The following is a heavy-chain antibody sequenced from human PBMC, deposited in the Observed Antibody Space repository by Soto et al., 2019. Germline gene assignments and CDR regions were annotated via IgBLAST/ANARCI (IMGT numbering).Heavy chain of an antibody. J-gene: IGHJ4*02. CDR2: INHSGST. Sequence: SETLSLTCTVSVGSFTSNYWSWFRQPPGKGLEWVGYINHSGSTNYNPSLKSRVTISVDTSKNQFSLKLSSVTAADTAVYYCASETQNFDYWGQGTLVTVSS. CDR3: ASETQNFDY. CDR1: VGSFTSNY. V-gene: IGHV4-34*01.